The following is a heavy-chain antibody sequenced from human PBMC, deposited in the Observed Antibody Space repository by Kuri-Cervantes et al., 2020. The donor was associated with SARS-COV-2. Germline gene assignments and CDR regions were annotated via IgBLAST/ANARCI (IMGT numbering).Heavy chain of an antibody. CDR1: GFTFDDYA. Sequence: GESLKISCAASGFTFDDYAMHWVRQAPGKGLEWVGRIKSKTDGGTTDYAAPVKGRFTISRDDSKNTLYLQMNSLKTEDTAVYYCTTDPNYDFWSGYPQFDYWGQGALVTVSS. CDR2: IKSKTDGGTT. D-gene: IGHD3-3*01. J-gene: IGHJ4*02. CDR3: TTDPNYDFWSGYPQFDY. V-gene: IGHV3-15*01.